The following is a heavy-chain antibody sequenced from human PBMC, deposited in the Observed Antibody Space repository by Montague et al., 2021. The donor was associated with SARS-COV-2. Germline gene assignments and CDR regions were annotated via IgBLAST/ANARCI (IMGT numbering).Heavy chain of an antibody. CDR2: SIIVGAP. J-gene: IGHJ3*02. CDR3: ARRTWGDSGVFDI. D-gene: IGHD2-21*02. CDR1: GGSISSGNW. V-gene: IGHV4-4*02. Sequence: SEALSLTCVVSGGSISSGNWWSWVRQPPGKGLEWIGESIIVGAPATKYHPSLKSRVTISADKSKNQFSLRVTSVTAADTAVYYCARRTWGDSGVFDIWGRGTKVIVSS.